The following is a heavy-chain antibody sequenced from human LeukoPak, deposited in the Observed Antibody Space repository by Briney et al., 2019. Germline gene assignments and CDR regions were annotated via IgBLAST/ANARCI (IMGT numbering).Heavy chain of an antibody. Sequence: QPGRSLRLSCAASGFTFDDYAMHWVRQAPGKGLEWVSGISWNSGSIGYADSVKGRFTISRDNAKNSLYLQMNSLRAEDTALYYCAKDRGATIIPNFDYWGQGTLVTVSS. V-gene: IGHV3-9*01. CDR2: ISWNSGSI. CDR1: GFTFDDYA. D-gene: IGHD5-24*01. CDR3: AKDRGATIIPNFDY. J-gene: IGHJ4*02.